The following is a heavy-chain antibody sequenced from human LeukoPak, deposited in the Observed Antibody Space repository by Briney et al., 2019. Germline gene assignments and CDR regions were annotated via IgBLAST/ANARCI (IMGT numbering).Heavy chain of an antibody. D-gene: IGHD5-24*01. V-gene: IGHV1-69*05. CDR1: GGTFSSYA. Sequence: AVTVSCKASGGTFSSYAISWVRQAPGQGLEWMGGIIPIFGTANYAQKFQGRVTITTDESTSTAYMELSSLRSEDTAVYYCARKAVEMATISYFDYWGQGTLVTVSS. J-gene: IGHJ4*02. CDR2: IIPIFGTA. CDR3: ARKAVEMATISYFDY.